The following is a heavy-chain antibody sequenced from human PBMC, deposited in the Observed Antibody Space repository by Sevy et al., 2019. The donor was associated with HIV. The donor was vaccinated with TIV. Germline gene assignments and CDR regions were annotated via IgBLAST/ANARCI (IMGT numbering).Heavy chain of an antibody. D-gene: IGHD5-12*01. J-gene: IGHJ3*01. CDR2: IGSVGET. CDR1: GFTFSSYD. Sequence: GGSLRLSCAASGFTFSSYDMHWVRHSTGKGLEWVSVIGSVGETRYADSVKGRFTISRENTKNSLYLQMNSLRAGDTAVYYCARGGSDALDFWGQGTMVTVSS. CDR3: ARGGSDALDF. V-gene: IGHV3-13*01.